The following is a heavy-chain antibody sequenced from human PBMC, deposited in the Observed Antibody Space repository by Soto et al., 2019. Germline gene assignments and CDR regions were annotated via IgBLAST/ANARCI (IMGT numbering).Heavy chain of an antibody. CDR2: INHSGST. V-gene: IGHV4-34*01. CDR3: ARFQLPGESNGPTPRYDRMDV. CDR1: GGSFSGYY. Sequence: SETLSPTYAAYGGSFSGYYWSWIRQLPGKGLEWIGEINHSGSTNYNPSLKSRVTISVDTAKNQFSLKLSSVTAADTAVYYCARFQLPGESNGPTPRYDRMDVWGQGPTVTLSS. J-gene: IGHJ6*02. D-gene: IGHD2-15*01.